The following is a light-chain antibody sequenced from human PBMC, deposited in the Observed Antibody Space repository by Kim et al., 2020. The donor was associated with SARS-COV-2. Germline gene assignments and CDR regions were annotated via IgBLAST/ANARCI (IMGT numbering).Light chain of an antibody. CDR1: RVGDKY. CDR2: QDT. V-gene: IGLV3-1*01. CDR3: QAWATSTVV. Sequence: VSPGQTATITCSGDRVGDKYVCWYQQRPGPSPILVIYQDTKRPSGIPERFSGSNSGNTATLTISGTQAMDEADYYCQAWATSTVVFGGGTQLTVL. J-gene: IGLJ2*01.